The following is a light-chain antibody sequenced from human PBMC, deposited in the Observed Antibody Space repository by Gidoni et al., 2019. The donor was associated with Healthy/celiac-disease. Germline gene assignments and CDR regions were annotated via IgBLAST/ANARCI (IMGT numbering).Light chain of an antibody. J-gene: IGLJ1*01. CDR2: EVS. Sequence: QSALTQPASVSGSPGQSITISCTGTSSDVRGYNYVSWYQQHPGKAPKLMIYEVSNRPSGVSNRFSGSKSGNTASLTISGLQAEDEADYYCSSYTSSSTLEVFGTGTKVTVL. CDR1: SSDVRGYNY. CDR3: SSYTSSSTLEV. V-gene: IGLV2-14*01.